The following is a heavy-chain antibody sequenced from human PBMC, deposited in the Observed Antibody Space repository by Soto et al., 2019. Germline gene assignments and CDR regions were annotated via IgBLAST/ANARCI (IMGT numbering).Heavy chain of an antibody. CDR2: INHSGST. D-gene: IGHD5-12*01. V-gene: IGHV4-34*01. CDR1: GGSFSGYY. Sequence: SETLSLTFAVYGGSFSGYYWSWIRQPPGKWLEWIGEINHSGSTNYNPSLKSRVTISVDTSKNQFSLKLSSVTAADTAVYYCARDGLRYPTGAGYYFYYWGQGXLVTVYS. J-gene: IGHJ4*02. CDR3: ARDGLRYPTGAGYYFYY.